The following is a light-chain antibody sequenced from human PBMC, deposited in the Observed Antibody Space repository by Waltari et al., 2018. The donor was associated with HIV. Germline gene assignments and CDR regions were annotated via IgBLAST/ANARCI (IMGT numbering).Light chain of an antibody. CDR1: QSISSYS. V-gene: IGKV3-20*01. Sequence: EIVLTQSPGTLSLSPGERATLSCRASQSISSYSLAWYQQKPGQAPRLLIYGASTRATGIPDMFSGSGSGTDFTLTITRLEPEDFAVYYCQQYGNSPITFGQGTRLELK. CDR2: GAS. CDR3: QQYGNSPIT. J-gene: IGKJ5*01.